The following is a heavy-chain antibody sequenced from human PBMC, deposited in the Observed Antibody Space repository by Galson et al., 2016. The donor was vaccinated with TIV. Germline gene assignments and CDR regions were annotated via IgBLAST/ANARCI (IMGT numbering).Heavy chain of an antibody. J-gene: IGHJ4*02. CDR2: IRSKTYGGSA. Sequence: SLRLSCATSGLTFGDFAMSWFRQAPGKGLEWVGSIRSKTYGGSADYAASVKGRFSISRDDSERIAYLQMNSLKTEDTAVYYCAREGSGWKTDYFSDYWGQGTLVTVSS. CDR3: AREGSGWKTDYFSDY. CDR1: GLTFGDFA. V-gene: IGHV3-49*03. D-gene: IGHD6-25*01.